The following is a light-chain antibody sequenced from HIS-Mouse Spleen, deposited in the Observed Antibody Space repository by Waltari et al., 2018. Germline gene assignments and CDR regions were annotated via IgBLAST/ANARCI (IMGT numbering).Light chain of an antibody. CDR1: ALPKKY. CDR3: YSTDSSGNHRV. Sequence: SYELPQPPSVSVSPGQTARIPCPGDALPKKYAYWYQQKSGQAPVLVIYEARQRPSGIPERFSGSSSGTMATLTISGAQVEDEADYYCYSTDSSGNHRVFGGGTKLTVL. J-gene: IGLJ2*01. CDR2: EAR. V-gene: IGLV3-10*01.